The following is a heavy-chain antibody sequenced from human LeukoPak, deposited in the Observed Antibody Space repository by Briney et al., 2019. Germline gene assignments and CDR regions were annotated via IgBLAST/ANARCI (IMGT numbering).Heavy chain of an antibody. CDR2: FDPEDGET. V-gene: IGHV1-24*01. CDR1: GYTLTELS. D-gene: IGHD3-22*01. CDR3: ATGSMIVVVKTGYYYYGMDV. J-gene: IGHJ6*02. Sequence: ASVKVSCKVSGYTLTELSMHWVRQAPGKGLEWMGGFDPEDGETIYAQKFQGRVTMTEDTSTDTAYMELSSLRSEDTAVYYCATGSMIVVVKTGYYYYGMDVWGQGTTVTVSS.